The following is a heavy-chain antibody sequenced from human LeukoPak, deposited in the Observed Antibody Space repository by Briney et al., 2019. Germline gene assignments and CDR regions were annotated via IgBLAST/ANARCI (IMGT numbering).Heavy chain of an antibody. D-gene: IGHD3-3*01. CDR2: ISYSGST. J-gene: IGHJ4*02. CDR1: GGSISPYY. CDR3: ARRIFGMVYNSPHSHYYIDS. V-gene: IGHV4-59*01. Sequence: SETLSLTYNVSGGSISPYYWNWFRQPPGKGLEWIGYISYSGSTNYNPSLKSRVTISVDTSKTHFSLKLMSVTAADTAVYYCARRIFGMVYNSPHSHYYIDSWGQGTLLSVSS.